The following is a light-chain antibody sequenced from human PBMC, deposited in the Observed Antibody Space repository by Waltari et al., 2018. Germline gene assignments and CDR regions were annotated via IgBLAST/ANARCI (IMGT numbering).Light chain of an antibody. J-gene: IGKJ3*01. Sequence: EIVFTQSPGTLSLSPGVRATLSCRASQSVSSSSLAWYQQKPGQAPRLLIYGASSRATGIPDRFSGSGSGTDFSLTISRLEPEDFAVYYCQQYSSLPLTFGPGTKVDLK. CDR1: QSVSSSS. CDR3: QQYSSLPLT. V-gene: IGKV3-20*01. CDR2: GAS.